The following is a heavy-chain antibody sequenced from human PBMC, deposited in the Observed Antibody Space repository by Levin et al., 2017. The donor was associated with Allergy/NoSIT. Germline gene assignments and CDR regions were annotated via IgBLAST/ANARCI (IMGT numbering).Heavy chain of an antibody. CDR3: ARVVYGRGTAINTYYYMDV. D-gene: IGHD3-16*01. V-gene: IGHV3-66*01. Sequence: PGGSLRLSCAASGLTASSNYMSWVRQPPGKGLEWISVMYPGSSTYNADSVQGRFTISRDKSKTTLFLQMNSLRAEDTAVYYCARVVYGRGTAINTYYYMDVWGKGTTVTVSS. CDR1: GLTASSNY. J-gene: IGHJ6*03. CDR2: MYPGSST.